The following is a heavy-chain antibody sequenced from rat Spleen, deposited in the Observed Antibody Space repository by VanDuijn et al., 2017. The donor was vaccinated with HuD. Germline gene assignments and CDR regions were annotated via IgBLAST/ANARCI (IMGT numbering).Heavy chain of an antibody. CDR2: IIYDGSRT. J-gene: IGHJ3*01. Sequence: EVQLVESDGGLVPPGRSLKLSCAASGFTFSDYYMAWVRRAPKKGLEWVATIIYDGSRTYFRDSVKGRFTISRDNAKSTLYLQMNILRSEDTATYYCTRGTTIAAISTFDYWGQGTLVTVSS. CDR1: GFTFSDYY. V-gene: IGHV5-7*01. CDR3: TRGTTIAAISTFDY. D-gene: IGHD1-2*01.